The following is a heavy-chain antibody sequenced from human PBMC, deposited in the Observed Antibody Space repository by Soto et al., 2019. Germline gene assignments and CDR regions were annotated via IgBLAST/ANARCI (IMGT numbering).Heavy chain of an antibody. J-gene: IGHJ4*02. CDR1: GGSVSSSSCY. Sequence: PSETLSLTCTVPGGSVSSSSCYWGWIRQPPGKGLEWIGYIYHSGSTYYNPSLKSRVTISVDRSKNQFSLKLSSVTAADTAVYYCARAGVVGATALDYWVQGTLVTVSS. V-gene: IGHV4-30-2*01. D-gene: IGHD1-26*01. CDR2: IYHSGST. CDR3: ARAGVVGATALDY.